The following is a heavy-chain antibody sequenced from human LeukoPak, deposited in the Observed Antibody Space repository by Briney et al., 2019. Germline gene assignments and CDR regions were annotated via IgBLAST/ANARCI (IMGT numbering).Heavy chain of an antibody. CDR1: GGSISSYY. CDR3: ARDHISNSGYDRHYYYMDV. V-gene: IGHV4-59*01. D-gene: IGHD5-12*01. Sequence: PSETLSLTCTVTGGSISSYYWSWIRQPPGKGLEWIGYIYYSGSTNYNPSLESRVTISVDTSKNQFSLKLSSVTAADTAVYYCARDHISNSGYDRHYYYMDVWGKGTTVTVSS. J-gene: IGHJ6*03. CDR2: IYYSGST.